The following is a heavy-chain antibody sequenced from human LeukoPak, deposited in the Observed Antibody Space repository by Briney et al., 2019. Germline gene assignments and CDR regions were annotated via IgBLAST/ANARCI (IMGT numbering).Heavy chain of an antibody. CDR3: VRALGSPTADH. D-gene: IGHD3-16*01. Sequence: GGSLRLSCAASGFTFTNNWMSWVRQAPGKGLEWVANIKPDGSEKYYVDSVGGRFTISRDNAKNTVSLQMDSLRGEDTAVYYCVRALGSPTADHWGQGTLVTVSS. CDR1: GFTFTNNW. J-gene: IGHJ4*02. CDR2: IKPDGSEK. V-gene: IGHV3-7*01.